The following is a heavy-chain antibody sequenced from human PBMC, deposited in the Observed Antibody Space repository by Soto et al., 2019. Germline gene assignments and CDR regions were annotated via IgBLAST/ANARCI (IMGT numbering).Heavy chain of an antibody. CDR1: GFTFSSYA. D-gene: IGHD3-22*01. J-gene: IGHJ5*02. V-gene: IGHV3-23*01. Sequence: GGSLRLSCAASGFTFSSYAMSWVRQAPGKGLEWVSAISGSGGSTYYADSVKGRFTISRDNSKNTLYLQMNSLRAEDTAVYYCAKDPTHYYDSSGPWFDPWGQGTLVTVS. CDR2: ISGSGGST. CDR3: AKDPTHYYDSSGPWFDP.